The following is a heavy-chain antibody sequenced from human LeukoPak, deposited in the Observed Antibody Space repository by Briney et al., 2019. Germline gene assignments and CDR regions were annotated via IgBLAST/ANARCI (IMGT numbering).Heavy chain of an antibody. V-gene: IGHV3-11*04. CDR2: ISGSGNSI. CDR3: AGDNIENGDLDYLDS. D-gene: IGHD4-17*01. J-gene: IGHJ4*02. Sequence: GGSLRLSCAASGFTFSDYYMSWVRQAPGKGLEWVAYISGSGNSIYYADSLKGRFTISRDNAKNSLYLHMSSLRAEDTAVYYCAGDNIENGDLDYLDSWGQGTLVTVSS. CDR1: GFTFSDYY.